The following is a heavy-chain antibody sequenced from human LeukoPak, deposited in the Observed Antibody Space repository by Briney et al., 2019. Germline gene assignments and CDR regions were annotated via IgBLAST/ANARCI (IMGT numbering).Heavy chain of an antibody. CDR3: TTANY. J-gene: IGHJ4*02. CDR2: IKSKTDGGTI. V-gene: IGHV3-15*01. CDR1: GFTFDNAW. Sequence: GGTLRLSCAASGFTFDNAWMNWVRQPPGKGLEWVVRIKSKTDGGTIAYAAPVKGRFTISRDDSKSTLYLQMNSLKAEDTAVYYCTTANYWGQGTLVTVSS.